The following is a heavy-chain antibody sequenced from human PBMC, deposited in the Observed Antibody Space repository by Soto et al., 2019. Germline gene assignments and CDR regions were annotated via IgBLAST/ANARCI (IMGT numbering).Heavy chain of an antibody. J-gene: IGHJ5*02. CDR1: GYPFSKYG. CDR2: IKPDNGDI. D-gene: IGHD5-12*01. Sequence: QLQLVQSGAEVERPGASVRVSCKAYGYPFSKYGISWIRQAPRQGLEWMGWIKPDNGDINYAQKFQGRVTMTTDTSSNTSYMELRSLRSDDTAVYYCATSYDSGFDPWGQGTLVSVSS. CDR3: ATSYDSGFDP. V-gene: IGHV1-18*04.